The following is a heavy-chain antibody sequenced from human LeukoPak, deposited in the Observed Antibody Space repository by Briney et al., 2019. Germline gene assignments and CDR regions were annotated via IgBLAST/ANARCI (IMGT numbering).Heavy chain of an antibody. Sequence: PGGSLRLSCAASGFTFSSYGMHWVRQAPGKGLEWVAFIRYDGSNKYYADSVKGRFTISRDNSKNTLYLQMNSLRAEDTAVYYCAISWGEYSSGWYRAQYLDYWGQGTLVTVSS. CDR3: AISWGEYSSGWYRAQYLDY. J-gene: IGHJ4*02. V-gene: IGHV3-30*02. D-gene: IGHD6-19*01. CDR1: GFTFSSYG. CDR2: IRYDGSNK.